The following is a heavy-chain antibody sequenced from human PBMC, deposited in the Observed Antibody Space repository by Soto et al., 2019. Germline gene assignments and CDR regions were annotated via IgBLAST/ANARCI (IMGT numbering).Heavy chain of an antibody. CDR2: ISSSGYTV. CDR3: VRYCSTTLCNGVATRTFDY. J-gene: IGHJ4*02. CDR1: IFTFSTYE. D-gene: IGHD2-2*01. V-gene: IGHV3-48*03. Sequence: PGWSLRLSCSASIFTFSTYEMNWRRQAPGKGLEWVSYISSSGYTVYYADSVKGRFTISRDNTRNSLYLQMSSLRDEDTALYYCVRYCSTTLCNGVATRTFDYWGQGTLVTVSS.